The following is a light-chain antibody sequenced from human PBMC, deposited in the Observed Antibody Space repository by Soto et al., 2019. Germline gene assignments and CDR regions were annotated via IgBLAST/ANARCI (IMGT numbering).Light chain of an antibody. CDR3: QQSYSTFWS. J-gene: IGKJ1*01. V-gene: IGKV1-39*01. CDR2: AAS. CDR1: QSISSY. Sequence: DIQMTQSPSSLSASVGDRVTITCRASQSISSYLNWYQQKPGKAPKLLIYAASSLQSGVPSRFSGSGSWTDFTLAISSLEPEDFATYYCQQSYSTFWSFGQGTKVEIK.